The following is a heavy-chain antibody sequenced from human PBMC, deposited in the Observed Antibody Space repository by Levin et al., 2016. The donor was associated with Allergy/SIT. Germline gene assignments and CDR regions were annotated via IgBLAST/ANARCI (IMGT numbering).Heavy chain of an antibody. D-gene: IGHD2-2*01. V-gene: IGHV1-2*02. J-gene: IGHJ6*02. Sequence: WVRQAPGQGLEWMGWINPNSGGTNYAQKFQGRVTMTRDTSISTAYMELSRLRSDDTAVYYCARGGVVPADPPSDGEALYYYYGMDVWGQGTTVTVSS. CDR3: ARGGVVPADPPSDGEALYYYYGMDV. CDR2: INPNSGGT.